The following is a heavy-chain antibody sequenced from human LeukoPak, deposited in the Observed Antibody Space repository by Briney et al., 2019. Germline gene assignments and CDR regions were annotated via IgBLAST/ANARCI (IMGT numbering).Heavy chain of an antibody. CDR3: ARVDFPGSTSLNLGY. J-gene: IGHJ4*02. V-gene: IGHV1-2*02. Sequence: ASVKVSCKASGYTFTGYYMHWVRQAPGQGLEWMGWINPNSGGTNYAQKFQGRVTMIRDTSISTAYMELSRLRSDDTAVYYCARVDFPGSTSLNLGYWGQGTLVTVSS. CDR1: GYTFTGYY. CDR2: INPNSGGT. D-gene: IGHD2-2*01.